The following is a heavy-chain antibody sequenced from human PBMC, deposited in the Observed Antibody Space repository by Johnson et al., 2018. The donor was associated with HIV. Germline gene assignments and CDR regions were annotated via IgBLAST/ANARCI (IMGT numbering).Heavy chain of an antibody. CDR1: GFTFSSYA. Sequence: VQLVESGGGVVQPGRSLRLSCAASGFTFSSYAMHWVRQAPGKGLEWVSGINWNGGSTGYADSVKGRFTISRDTSKNTLYFQMNGLRAEDTAVYYCAKQNRGAFDIWGQGTMVTVSS. CDR2: INWNGGST. CDR3: AKQNRGAFDI. V-gene: IGHV3-NL1*01. J-gene: IGHJ3*02.